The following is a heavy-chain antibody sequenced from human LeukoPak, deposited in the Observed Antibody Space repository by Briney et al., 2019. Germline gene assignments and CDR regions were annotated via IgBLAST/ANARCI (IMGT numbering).Heavy chain of an antibody. CDR1: GFIFSAYS. D-gene: IGHD2-15*01. CDR2: ITRPGTTI. J-gene: IGHJ4*02. Sequence: GRSLRLSCATSGFIFSAYSMSWVRQAPGKGLEWVSHITRPGTTIYYAESVRGRFSISRDNAKHSLYLQMNSLRAEDTAVYYCAKGPGYCSDYWGQGTLVTVSS. CDR3: AKGPGYCSDY. V-gene: IGHV3-48*01.